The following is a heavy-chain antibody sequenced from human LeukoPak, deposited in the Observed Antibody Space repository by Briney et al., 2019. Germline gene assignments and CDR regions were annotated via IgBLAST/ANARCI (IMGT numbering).Heavy chain of an antibody. J-gene: IGHJ1*01. D-gene: IGHD5-24*01. CDR2: IVGSSSTI. CDR3: ASSNGCLEH. Sequence: GGSLRLSCAASGFTFSSYSMNWVRQAPGKGLEWVSYIVGSSSTIYYADSVKGRFTISRDNTKNSLYLQMNSLRAEDTAVYYCASSNGCLEHWGQGTLVTVSS. CDR1: GFTFSSYS. V-gene: IGHV3-48*04.